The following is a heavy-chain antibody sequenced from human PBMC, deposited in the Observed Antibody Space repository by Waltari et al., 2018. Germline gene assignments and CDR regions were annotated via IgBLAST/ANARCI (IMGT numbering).Heavy chain of an antibody. V-gene: IGHV3-74*03. J-gene: IGHJ4*02. D-gene: IGHD3-3*01. CDR3: ASLDTSGFYSRIFDH. CDR2: IESDESRT. CDR1: GFTFSTYW. Sequence: EVQLVESGGALVQPGGSLRLSCATSGFTFSTYWMHWVRQAPGKGLMWVAHIESDESRTTYAESVKGRFTISRDNARNSFYLQMNGLGAEDTAVYFCASLDTSGFYSRIFDHWGQGAVVTVSS.